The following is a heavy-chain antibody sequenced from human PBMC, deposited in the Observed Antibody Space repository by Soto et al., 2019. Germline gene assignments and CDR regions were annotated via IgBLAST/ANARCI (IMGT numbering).Heavy chain of an antibody. CDR1: GFTFSSYW. CDR3: ARAEYGTTGLYYYYYMDV. V-gene: IGHV3-7*01. J-gene: IGHJ6*03. CDR2: IKQDGSEK. D-gene: IGHD1-7*01. Sequence: GGSLRLSCAASGFTFSSYWMSWVHQAPGKGLEWVANIKQDGSEKYYVDSVKGRFTISRENAKNSLYLQMNSLRAEDTAVYYCARAEYGTTGLYYYYYMDVWGKGTTVTISS.